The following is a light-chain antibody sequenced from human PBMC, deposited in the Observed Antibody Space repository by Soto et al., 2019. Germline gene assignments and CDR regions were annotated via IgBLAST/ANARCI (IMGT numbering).Light chain of an antibody. CDR2: SNN. CDR1: SSNIGSNT. Sequence: QSVLTQPPSASGTPGQRVTISCSGSSSNIGSNTVNWYQQLPGTAPKLLIYSNNQRPSGVPVRFSGSKSGTSASLAISGLQSEDEADYYCAAWDDILNGVVFGGGTKLTVL. CDR3: AAWDDILNGVV. J-gene: IGLJ2*01. V-gene: IGLV1-44*01.